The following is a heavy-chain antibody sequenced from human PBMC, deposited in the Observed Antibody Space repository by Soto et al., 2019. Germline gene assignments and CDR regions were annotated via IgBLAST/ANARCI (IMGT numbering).Heavy chain of an antibody. CDR3: ARAKQWLPQVDY. D-gene: IGHD6-19*01. CDR2: INHSGST. Sequence: SETLSLTCAVYCGSFSGYYWSWIRQPPGKGLEWIGEINHSGSTNYNPSLKSRVTISVDTSKNQFSLKLSSVTAADTAVYYCARAKQWLPQVDYWGQGTLVTVSS. J-gene: IGHJ4*02. CDR1: CGSFSGYY. V-gene: IGHV4-34*01.